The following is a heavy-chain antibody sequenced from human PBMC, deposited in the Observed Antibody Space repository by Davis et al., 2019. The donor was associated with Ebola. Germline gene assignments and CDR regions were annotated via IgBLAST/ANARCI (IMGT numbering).Heavy chain of an antibody. J-gene: IGHJ4*02. CDR1: PYSLTVLA. D-gene: IGHD3-22*01. V-gene: IGHV1-24*01. CDR3: ATVRAHSRHDN. Sequence: AASVKVSCKVSPYSLTVLALQWVRQAPGKGLEWMGGFDPEDGEIVYAQKFQGRVTMTEDTSTDTAYIELSSLRSGDTAIYYCATVRAHSRHDNWGQGTLVTVAS. CDR2: FDPEDGEI.